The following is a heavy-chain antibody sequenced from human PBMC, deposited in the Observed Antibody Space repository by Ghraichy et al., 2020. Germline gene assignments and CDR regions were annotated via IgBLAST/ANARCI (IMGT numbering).Heavy chain of an antibody. Sequence: VGSLRLSCAASGFTFSSYAMTWVRQAPGKGLEWVSTISGGGGNTYYADSVKGRFTISRDNSKNTLYLQVNSLRADDTAVYYCAKTSGLVWDYFDYWGQGTLVTVSS. CDR3: AKTSGLVWDYFDY. J-gene: IGHJ4*02. V-gene: IGHV3-23*01. D-gene: IGHD3-16*01. CDR1: GFTFSSYA. CDR2: ISGGGGNT.